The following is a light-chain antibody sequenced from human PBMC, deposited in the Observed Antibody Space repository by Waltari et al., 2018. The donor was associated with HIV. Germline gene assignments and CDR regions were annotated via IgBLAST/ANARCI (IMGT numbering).Light chain of an antibody. CDR1: QSVSSN. CDR3: QQYKNWPPLT. J-gene: IGKJ4*01. V-gene: IGKV3-15*01. Sequence: EIVMTQSPATLSVSPGERATLSCRASQSVSSNLAWYQQKPGQAPRLLSYGASTRATGIPARFSGSGSGTEFTLTISSLQSEDFAVYYCQQYKNWPPLTFGGGTKVEIK. CDR2: GAS.